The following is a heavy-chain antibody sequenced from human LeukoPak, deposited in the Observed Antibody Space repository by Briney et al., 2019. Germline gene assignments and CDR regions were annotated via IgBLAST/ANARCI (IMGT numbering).Heavy chain of an antibody. CDR1: GFTFSSYG. Sequence: PGGSLRLSCAASGFTFSSYGMSWVRQAPGKGLEWVSSISGSGGNTYYADSVKGRFTISRDNSKNTLYLQMDRLRADDTALYYCAKDLNNNGRGFDYWGQGTLVTVSS. CDR2: ISGSGGNT. J-gene: IGHJ4*02. D-gene: IGHD1-14*01. V-gene: IGHV3-23*01. CDR3: AKDLNNNGRGFDY.